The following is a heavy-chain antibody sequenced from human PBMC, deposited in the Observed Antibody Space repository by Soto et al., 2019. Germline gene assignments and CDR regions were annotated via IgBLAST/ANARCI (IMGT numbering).Heavy chain of an antibody. V-gene: IGHV4-59*01. CDR1: GDSIGSYH. CDR3: ARGKDGRWSGYCPPNWFDP. D-gene: IGHD3-3*01. Sequence: SETLSLTCFVSGDSIGSYHWNWLRQPPGRGLEWIGYIYNRGSVRYNPSLNSRVTISVDRSRNQFSLSLSPVTAADTAMYYCARGKDGRWSGYCPPNWFDPWGPGTLVTVSS. J-gene: IGHJ5*02. CDR2: IYNRGSV.